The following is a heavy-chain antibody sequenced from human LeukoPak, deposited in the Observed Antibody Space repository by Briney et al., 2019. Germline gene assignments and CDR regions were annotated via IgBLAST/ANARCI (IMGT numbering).Heavy chain of an antibody. D-gene: IGHD6-25*01. J-gene: IGHJ4*02. V-gene: IGHV4-59*01. CDR1: GGSTSPYY. CDR2: IFYSGVT. CDR3: ARAETLAAIYFDF. Sequence: PSETLSLTCSVSGGSTSPYYWSWIRQPPGKGLEWIGYIFYSGVTTYNPSLKSRVSISLDSPKNQFFLRLTSVTAADTAMYYCARAETLAAIYFDFWGQGRLVTVSS.